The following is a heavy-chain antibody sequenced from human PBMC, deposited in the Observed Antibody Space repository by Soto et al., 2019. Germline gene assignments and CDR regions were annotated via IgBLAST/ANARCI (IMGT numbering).Heavy chain of an antibody. V-gene: IGHV1-46*01. J-gene: IGHJ6*02. Sequence: ASVKVSCKASGYTFTSYYMHWVRQAPGQGLEWMGIINPSGGSTSYAQKFQGRVTMTRDTSTSTVYMELSSLRSEDTAVYYCARDPVMAGTTSLDYYYYYGMDVWGQGTTVTVSS. CDR2: INPSGGST. CDR1: GYTFTSYY. D-gene: IGHD1-7*01. CDR3: ARDPVMAGTTSLDYYYYYGMDV.